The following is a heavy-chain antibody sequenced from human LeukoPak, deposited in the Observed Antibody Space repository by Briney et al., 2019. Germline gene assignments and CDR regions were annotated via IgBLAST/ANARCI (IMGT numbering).Heavy chain of an antibody. CDR3: ARGSQSLGYCSGGSCRAKIFDY. J-gene: IGHJ4*02. D-gene: IGHD2-15*01. CDR2: INHSGNT. Sequence: PSETLSLTCAVYGGSFSGYYWSWIRQPPGKGLEWIGEINHSGNTNYNPSLKSRVTISVDTSKNQFSLKLSSVTAADTAVYYCARGSQSLGYCSGGSCRAKIFDYWGQGTLVTVSS. V-gene: IGHV4-34*01. CDR1: GGSFSGYY.